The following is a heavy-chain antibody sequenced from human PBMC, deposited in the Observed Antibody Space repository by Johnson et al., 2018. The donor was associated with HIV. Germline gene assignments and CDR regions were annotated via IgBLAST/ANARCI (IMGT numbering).Heavy chain of an antibody. CDR2: IYTGSDST. V-gene: IGHV3-66*01. Sequence: VQLVESGGGLVQPGGSLRLSCAVSGYSVTGYNMNWVRQAPVKGLEWVSVIYTGSDSTSYTDSVKDRFTISRDNSKNMLYLQMNSLRAEDTAVYYCAKVYYSDSRGPGDDAFNIWGQGTMVTASS. CDR1: GYSVTGYN. D-gene: IGHD3-22*01. J-gene: IGHJ3*02. CDR3: AKVYYSDSRGPGDDAFNI.